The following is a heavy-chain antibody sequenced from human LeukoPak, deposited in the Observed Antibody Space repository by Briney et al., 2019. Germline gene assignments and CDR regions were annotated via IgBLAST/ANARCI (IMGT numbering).Heavy chain of an antibody. CDR3: AKSGGYGLIDY. CDR1: GGSISSGSYY. Sequence: SQTLSLTCTVSGGSISSGSYYWSWIQQPAGKGLEWIGRIYTSGSTNYNPSLKSRVTISVDTSKNQFSLKLSSVTAADTAMYFCAKSGGYGLIDYWGQGTRVIVSS. D-gene: IGHD1-26*01. V-gene: IGHV4-61*02. CDR2: IYTSGST. J-gene: IGHJ4*02.